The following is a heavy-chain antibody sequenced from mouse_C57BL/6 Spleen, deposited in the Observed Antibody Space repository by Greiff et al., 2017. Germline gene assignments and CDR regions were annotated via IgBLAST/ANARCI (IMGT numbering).Heavy chain of an antibody. J-gene: IGHJ4*01. CDR1: GFSLTSYA. CDR3: ARKEVGFFYAMDY. D-gene: IGHD1-1*02. CDR2: IWTGGGT. Sequence: VQGVESGPGLVAPSQSLSITCPVSGFSLTSYAISWVRQPPGKGLEWLGVIWTGGGTNYNSALKSRLSISKDNSKSQVFLKMNSLQTDDTARYYCARKEVGFFYAMDYWGQGTSVTVSS. V-gene: IGHV2-9-1*01.